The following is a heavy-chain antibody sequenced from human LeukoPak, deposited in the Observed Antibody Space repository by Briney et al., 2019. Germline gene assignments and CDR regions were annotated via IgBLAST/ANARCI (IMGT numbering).Heavy chain of an antibody. V-gene: IGHV4-39*01. CDR2: IYYSGST. CDR1: GGSISSSSYY. CDR3: ARPITMVRGDNWFDP. J-gene: IGHJ5*02. Sequence: SETLSLTCTVSGGSISSSSYYWGWIRQPPGKGLEWIGSIYYSGSTYYNPSLKSRVTISVDTSKNQFSLKLSSVTAVDTAVYYCARPITMVRGDNWFDPWGQGTLVTVSS. D-gene: IGHD3-10*01.